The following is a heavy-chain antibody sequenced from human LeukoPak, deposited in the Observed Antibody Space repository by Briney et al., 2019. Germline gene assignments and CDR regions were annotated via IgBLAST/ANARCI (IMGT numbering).Heavy chain of an antibody. CDR2: IYYSGST. J-gene: IGHJ4*02. D-gene: IGHD3-10*01. V-gene: IGHV4-59*12. Sequence: SETMSLTCTVYGGSISSYYWSWIRQPPGKGLEWIGYIYYSGSTNYNPSLKSRVTISVDTSKNQFSLKLSSVAAADTAVYYCARDRSSGSYSEFDYWGQGTLVTVSS. CDR1: GGSISSYY. CDR3: ARDRSSGSYSEFDY.